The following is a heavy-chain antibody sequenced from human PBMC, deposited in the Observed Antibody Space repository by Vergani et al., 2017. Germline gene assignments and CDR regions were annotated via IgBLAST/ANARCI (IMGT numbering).Heavy chain of an antibody. Sequence: EVQLVESGGGLVKPGGSLRLSCAASGFTFSSYSMNWVRQAPGKGLEWVSSISSSSSYIYYADSVKGRFTISRDNAKNSLYLQMNSLRAEDTAVYYCAEDFXVGATNYYYYYMDVWGKGTTVTVSS. D-gene: IGHD1-26*01. CDR1: GFTFSSYS. J-gene: IGHJ6*03. CDR2: ISSSSSYI. V-gene: IGHV3-21*01. CDR3: AEDFXVGATNYYYYYMDV.